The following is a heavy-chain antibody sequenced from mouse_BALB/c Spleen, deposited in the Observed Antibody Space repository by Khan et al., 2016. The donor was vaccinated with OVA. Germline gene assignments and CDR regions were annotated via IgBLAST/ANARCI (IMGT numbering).Heavy chain of an antibody. D-gene: IGHD1-3*01. CDR1: GYIFIDYN. CDR2: ISPGSGNT. CDR3: AREWGSWFTY. Sequence: QVQLKQSGTELARPGASVKLSCKASGYIFIDYNINWVKQRTGQGLEWIGEISPGSGNTYYNEKFKGKATLTADKSSSTAYMQLSSLTSEDSAVYFCAREWGSWFTYGVQGTLITVSA. V-gene: IGHV1-77*01. J-gene: IGHJ3*01.